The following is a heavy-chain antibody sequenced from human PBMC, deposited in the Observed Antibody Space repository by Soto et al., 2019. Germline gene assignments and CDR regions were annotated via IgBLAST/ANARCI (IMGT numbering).Heavy chain of an antibody. CDR1: GGTFSSYA. V-gene: IGHV1-69*13. D-gene: IGHD3-22*01. CDR3: ARADYYDSSGYPHYFDY. CDR2: IIPIFGTA. J-gene: IGHJ4*02. Sequence: SVKVSCKASGGTFSSYAISWVRQAPGQGLEWMGGIIPIFGTANYAQKFQGRVTITADESTSTAYMELSSLRSEDTAVYYCARADYYDSSGYPHYFDYWGQGALVTVSS.